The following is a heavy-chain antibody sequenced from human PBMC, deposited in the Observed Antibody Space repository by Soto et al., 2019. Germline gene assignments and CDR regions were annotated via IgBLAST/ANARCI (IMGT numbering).Heavy chain of an antibody. V-gene: IGHV3-74*01. J-gene: IGHJ6*02. CDR3: ARAGCGGDCARGYYYYYYYGMDV. CDR1: GFTFSSYW. Sequence: GGSLRLSCAASGFTFSSYWMHWVRQAPGKGLVWVSRINSDGSSTSYADSVKGRFTISRDNAKNTLYLQMNSLRAEDTAVYYCARAGCGGDCARGYYYYYYYGMDVWGQGTTVTVSS. D-gene: IGHD2-21*02. CDR2: INSDGSST.